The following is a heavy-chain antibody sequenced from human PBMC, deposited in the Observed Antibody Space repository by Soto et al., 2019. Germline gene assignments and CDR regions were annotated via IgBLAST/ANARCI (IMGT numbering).Heavy chain of an antibody. V-gene: IGHV1-8*01. Sequence: ASLKVSCKASGYTFTSYDINWVRQATGQGLEWMGWMNPNSGNTGYAQKFQGRVTMTRNTSISTAYMELSSLRSEDTAVYYCARDYYYGSAAWGYNWFDPWGQGTPVTVSS. J-gene: IGHJ5*02. CDR2: MNPNSGNT. CDR3: ARDYYYGSAAWGYNWFDP. CDR1: GYTFTSYD. D-gene: IGHD3-10*01.